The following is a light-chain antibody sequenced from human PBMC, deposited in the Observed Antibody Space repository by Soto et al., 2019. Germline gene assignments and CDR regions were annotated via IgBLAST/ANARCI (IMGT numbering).Light chain of an antibody. CDR3: SSYAGSNNLV. V-gene: IGLV2-8*01. Sequence: QSALTQPPSASGSPGQSVTISCTGTSSDVGGYNYVSWYQQHPGKAPKLVIYEVSKRPSGVPDRFFGSKSGNTASLTVSGLQAEDEADYYCSSYAGSNNLVFGGGTKVTVL. J-gene: IGLJ2*01. CDR2: EVS. CDR1: SSDVGGYNY.